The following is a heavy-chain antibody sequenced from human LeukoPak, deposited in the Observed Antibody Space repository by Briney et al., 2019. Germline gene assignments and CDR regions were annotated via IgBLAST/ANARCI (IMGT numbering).Heavy chain of an antibody. CDR1: GYTFTSYG. D-gene: IGHD2-15*01. V-gene: IGHV1-18*01. CDR3: AREVEVVVAATERYYYYYMDV. Sequence: GASVKVSCKASGYTFTSYGISWVRQAPGQGLEWMGWISAYNGNTNYAQKLQGRVTMTTDTSTSTAYMELRSLRSDDTAVYYCAREVEVVVAATERYYYYYMDVWGKGTTVTVSS. J-gene: IGHJ6*03. CDR2: ISAYNGNT.